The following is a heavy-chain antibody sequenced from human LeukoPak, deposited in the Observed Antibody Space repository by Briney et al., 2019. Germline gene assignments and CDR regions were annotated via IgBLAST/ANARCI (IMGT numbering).Heavy chain of an antibody. V-gene: IGHV3-23*01. J-gene: IGHJ4*02. CDR3: AKAIWFGEFSAFDY. D-gene: IGHD3-10*01. CDR1: GFTFSSYS. CDR2: ISGSGGST. Sequence: GGSLRLSCAASGFTFSSYSMSWVRQAPGKGLEWVSAISGSGGSTYYADSVKGRFTISRDNSKNTLYLQMNSLRAEDTAVYYCAKAIWFGEFSAFDYWGQGTLVTVSS.